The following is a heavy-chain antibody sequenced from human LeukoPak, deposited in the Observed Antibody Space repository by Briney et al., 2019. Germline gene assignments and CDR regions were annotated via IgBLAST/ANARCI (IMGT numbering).Heavy chain of an antibody. J-gene: IGHJ5*02. V-gene: IGHV1-2*02. CDR1: GYTFTGYY. CDR3: ARLEEHTLNWFDP. Sequence: ASVKVSCKASGYTFTGYYMHWVRQAPGQGLEWMGWINPNSGGTNYAQKFQGRVTMTRDTSISTAYMELSRLRSDDTAVYYCARLEEHTLNWFDPWGQGTLVTVSS. D-gene: IGHD1/OR15-1a*01. CDR2: INPNSGGT.